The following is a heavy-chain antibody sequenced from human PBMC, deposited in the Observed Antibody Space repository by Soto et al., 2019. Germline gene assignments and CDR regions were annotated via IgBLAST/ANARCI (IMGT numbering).Heavy chain of an antibody. J-gene: IGHJ6*02. CDR1: GFTFSSYA. V-gene: IGHV3-23*01. CDR2: INGGGSRK. Sequence: PGGSLRLSCAASGFTFSSYAMSWVRQAPGKGLEWVSGINGGGSRKYYVGSVKGRFTISRDNAKNSLYLQMNSLRAEDTAVYYCARGVQNFWGPGSFDYYYGMDVWGQGTTVTVSS. CDR3: ARGVQNFWGPGSFDYYYGMDV. D-gene: IGHD3-3*01.